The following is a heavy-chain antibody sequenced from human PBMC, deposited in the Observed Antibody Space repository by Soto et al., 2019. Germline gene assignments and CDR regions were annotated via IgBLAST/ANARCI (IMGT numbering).Heavy chain of an antibody. CDR1: GFIFSDYA. CDR2: ISGNGGST. CDR3: AKAGGLWDENA. D-gene: IGHD3-16*01. Sequence: PGGSLRLSCAASGFIFSDYAMAWFRQTPGKGLEWVASISGNGGSTYYADSVRGRFTISRDNSRNTLYLQMNNLGAEDTAVYYCAKAGGLWDENAWGQGALVTVSS. V-gene: IGHV3-23*01. J-gene: IGHJ5*02.